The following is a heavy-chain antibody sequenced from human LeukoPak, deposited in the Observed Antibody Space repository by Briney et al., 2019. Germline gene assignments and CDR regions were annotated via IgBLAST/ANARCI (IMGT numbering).Heavy chain of an antibody. V-gene: IGHV1-69*01. CDR2: IIPIFGTA. CDR1: GGTFSSYA. CDR3: AIRGPYSSGWYSMDC. D-gene: IGHD6-19*01. J-gene: IGHJ4*02. Sequence: SVKVSCKASGGTFSSYAISWVRQAPGQGLEWMGGIIPIFGTANYAQKFQGRVTITADESTSTAYMELSSLRSEDTAVYYCAIRGPYSSGWYSMDCWGQGTLVTVSS.